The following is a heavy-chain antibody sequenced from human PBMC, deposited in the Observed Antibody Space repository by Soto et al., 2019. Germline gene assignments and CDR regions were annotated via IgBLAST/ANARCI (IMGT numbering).Heavy chain of an antibody. J-gene: IGHJ3*02. CDR2: ILNDGTNK. V-gene: IGHV3-30-3*01. CDR3: TRGRGGYDWGDAVDI. D-gene: IGHD3-10*02. Sequence: QVQLVESGGGVVQPGRSLRLSCAASGFTFSNYAMHWVRQAPGKGLEWVANILNDGTNKNYADSVKGRFTISRDNSQNTVYLQMNTLRLEDTAVYYCTRGRGGYDWGDAVDIWGQGTLVRVSS. CDR1: GFTFSNYA.